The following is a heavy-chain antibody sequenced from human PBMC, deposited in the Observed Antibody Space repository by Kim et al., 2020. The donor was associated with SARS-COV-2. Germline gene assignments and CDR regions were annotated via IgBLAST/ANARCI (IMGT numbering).Heavy chain of an antibody. CDR3: AKYYLNWFDP. Sequence: STYYADSVKGRFTISRDNSKNTLYLQMTSLRAEDTAVYYCAKYYLNWFDPWGQGTLVTVSS. J-gene: IGHJ5*02. D-gene: IGHD3-10*01. V-gene: IGHV3-23*01. CDR2: ST.